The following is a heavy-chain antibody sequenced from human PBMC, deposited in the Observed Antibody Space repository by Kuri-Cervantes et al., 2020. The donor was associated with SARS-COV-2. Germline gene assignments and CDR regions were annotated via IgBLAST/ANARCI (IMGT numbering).Heavy chain of an antibody. CDR3: AREGGIVVVPLYGMDV. D-gene: IGHD2-2*01. Sequence: GESLKISCAASGFTFSGHWIHWVRQAPGKGLVWVSRINPDGSYTNNADSVKGRFTLSRDNAKNMLFLQMNSLRAEDTAVYYCAREGGIVVVPLYGMDVWGQGTTVTVSS. J-gene: IGHJ6*02. V-gene: IGHV3-74*01. CDR1: GFTFSGHW. CDR2: INPDGSYT.